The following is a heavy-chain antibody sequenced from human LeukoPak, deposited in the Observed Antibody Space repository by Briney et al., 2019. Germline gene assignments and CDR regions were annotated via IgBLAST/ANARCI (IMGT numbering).Heavy chain of an antibody. CDR1: GFTFNSYS. Sequence: GGSLRLSCAASGFTFNSYSMNWVRQAPGKGLEWVSSISSSSSSIYCADSVKGRFTISRDNAKNSLYLQMNSLRAEDTAVYYCARASGDIVETATMGSYWGQGTLVTVSS. CDR2: ISSSSSSI. V-gene: IGHV3-21*01. J-gene: IGHJ4*02. CDR3: ARASGDIVETATMGSY. D-gene: IGHD5-18*01.